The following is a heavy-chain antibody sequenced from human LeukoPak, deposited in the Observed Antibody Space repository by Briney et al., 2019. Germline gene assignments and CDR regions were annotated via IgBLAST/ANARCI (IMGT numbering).Heavy chain of an antibody. J-gene: IGHJ2*01. CDR3: TTWGSSGWGWYFDL. D-gene: IGHD6-19*01. CDR1: GFRFPDAW. Sequence: GGPLRLSCAASGFRFPDAWMNWVRQAPGQGLEWVGRIKSKSNAGTTGYGAPVKGRFTISRDDSNNTLYLQMDSLKTEDTAVYFCTTWGSSGWGWYFDLWGRGALVTVSS. V-gene: IGHV3-15*07. CDR2: IKSKSNAGTT.